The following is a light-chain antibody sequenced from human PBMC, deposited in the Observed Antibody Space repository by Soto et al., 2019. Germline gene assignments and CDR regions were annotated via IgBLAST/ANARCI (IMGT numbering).Light chain of an antibody. CDR2: GAS. V-gene: IGKV3-20*01. Sequence: EIVLTQSPGTLSLSPGERATLSCRASQSVSSSYLAWYQQKPGQAPRLLIYGASSRATGIPDRFSGSGSGTDFTLTISRLEPEDFAVYYCQQYGSSPGTXGQGTK. CDR1: QSVSSSY. J-gene: IGKJ2*02. CDR3: QQYGSSPGT.